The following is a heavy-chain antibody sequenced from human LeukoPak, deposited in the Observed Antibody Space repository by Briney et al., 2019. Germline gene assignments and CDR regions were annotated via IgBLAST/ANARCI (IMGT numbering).Heavy chain of an antibody. CDR2: MSFDGSNK. J-gene: IGHJ4*02. CDR3: TRLHVGGY. V-gene: IGHV3-30*12. CDR1: GFTFSDCG. Sequence: GGSLRLSCAASGFTFSDCGFHWVRQAPGRGLEWVAFMSFDGSNKYYSDSVKGRFTISRDNSKNTVSLQMNSLRPEDTAMYYCTRLHVGGYWGQGTLVTVSS. D-gene: IGHD3-16*01.